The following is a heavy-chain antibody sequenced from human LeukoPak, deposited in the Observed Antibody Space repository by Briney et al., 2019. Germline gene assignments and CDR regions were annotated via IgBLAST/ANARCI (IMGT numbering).Heavy chain of an antibody. D-gene: IGHD3-22*01. V-gene: IGHV1-69*06. CDR2: IVPIFSTA. CDR3: ACNSYYYDSSGYWVY. J-gene: IGHJ4*02. CDR1: GGTFSSYA. Sequence: ASVKVSCKASGGTFSSYAISWVRQAPGQGLEWMGGIVPIFSTANYAQKFQGRVTITADKSTSTAYMELRSLRSDDTAVYYCACNSYYYDSSGYWVYWGQGTLVTVSS.